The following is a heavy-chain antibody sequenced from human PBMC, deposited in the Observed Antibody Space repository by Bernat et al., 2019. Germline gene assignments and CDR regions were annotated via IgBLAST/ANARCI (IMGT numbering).Heavy chain of an antibody. CDR2: IKQDGSEK. V-gene: IGHV3-7*01. CDR1: GFTFSSYW. Sequence: EVQLVESGGGLVQPGGSLRLSCAASGFTFSSYWMSWVRQAPGKGLEWVANIKQDGSEKYYVDSVKGRFTISRDNAKNSLYLQMNSLRTEDTAVYYWARERPYCGGGSCWGGGDFDYWSQGTLVTVSS. CDR3: ARERPYCGGGSCWGGGDFDY. J-gene: IGHJ4*02. D-gene: IGHD2-15*01.